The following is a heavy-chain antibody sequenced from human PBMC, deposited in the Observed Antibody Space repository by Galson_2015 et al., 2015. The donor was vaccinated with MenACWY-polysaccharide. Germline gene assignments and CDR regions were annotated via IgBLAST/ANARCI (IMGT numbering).Heavy chain of an antibody. CDR1: GFTFSSYA. CDR3: SKGRGYCTGGACYSDY. Sequence: SLRLSCAASGFTFSSYAMTWVRQAPGKGLEWVSTVSASGDRTYNAESVQGRFSISRDNSKNTLYLQMNNLRAEDTAVYYCSKGRGYCTGGACYSDYWGQGTLVTVSS. J-gene: IGHJ4*02. CDR2: VSASGDRT. V-gene: IGHV3-23*01. D-gene: IGHD2-8*02.